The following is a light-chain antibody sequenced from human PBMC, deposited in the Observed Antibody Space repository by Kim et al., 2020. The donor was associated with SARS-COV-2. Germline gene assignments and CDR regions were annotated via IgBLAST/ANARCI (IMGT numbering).Light chain of an antibody. J-gene: IGLJ1*01. CDR1: KLGDKH. Sequence: SYELTQPPSVSVSPGQTASITCSGDKLGDKHVCWYQQKPGQSPVLVIYQHSKRPSGIPERFSGSNSGNTATLTISGTQAMDEADYYCQAWDSSTPYVFGTGTKVT. V-gene: IGLV3-1*01. CDR2: QHS. CDR3: QAWDSSTPYV.